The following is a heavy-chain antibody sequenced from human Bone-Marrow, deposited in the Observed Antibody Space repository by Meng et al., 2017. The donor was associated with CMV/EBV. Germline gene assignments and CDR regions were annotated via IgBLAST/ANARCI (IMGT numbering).Heavy chain of an antibody. D-gene: IGHD6-13*01. J-gene: IGHJ4*02. V-gene: IGHV4-39*07. Sequence: SETLSLTCTVSGGSISSSSYYWGWIRQPPGKGLEWIGSIYYSGSTYYNPSLKSRVTISVDTSKNQFSLKLSPVTAADTAVYYCAEIAAAGTIDYWGQGTLVTVSS. CDR3: AEIAAAGTIDY. CDR2: IYYSGST. CDR1: GGSISSSSYY.